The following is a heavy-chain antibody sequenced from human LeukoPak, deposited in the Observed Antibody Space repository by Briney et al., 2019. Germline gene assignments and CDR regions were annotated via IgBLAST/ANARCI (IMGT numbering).Heavy chain of an antibody. J-gene: IGHJ4*02. CDR3: AKTMTTVTTYLDY. Sequence: GGSLRLSCAASGFTVSSNYTSWVRQAPGKGLEWVSVIYSGGSTYYADSVKGRFTISRDNSKNTLYLQMNSLRAEDTAVYYCAKTMTTVTTYLDYWGQGTLVTVSS. V-gene: IGHV3-66*02. CDR1: GFTVSSNY. D-gene: IGHD4-17*01. CDR2: IYSGGST.